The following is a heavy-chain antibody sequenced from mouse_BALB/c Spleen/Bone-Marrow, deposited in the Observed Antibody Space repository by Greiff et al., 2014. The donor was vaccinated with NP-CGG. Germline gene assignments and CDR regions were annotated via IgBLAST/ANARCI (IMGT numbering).Heavy chain of an antibody. Sequence: VKLQESGPGLVAPSQSLSITCTVSGFSLTNYGVHWVRQPPGKGLEWLGVIWADGSTNYNSALMSRLSISKDNSKSQVFFKMNSLQTDDTAMYYCARITTATGAMDHWGQGTSVTVSS. J-gene: IGHJ4*01. CDR3: ARITTATGAMDH. CDR2: IWADGST. CDR1: GFSLTNYG. D-gene: IGHD1-2*01. V-gene: IGHV2-9*02.